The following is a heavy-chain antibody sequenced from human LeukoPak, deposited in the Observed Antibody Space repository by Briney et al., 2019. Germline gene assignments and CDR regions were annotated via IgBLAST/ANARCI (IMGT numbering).Heavy chain of an antibody. CDR2: INHSGST. J-gene: IGHJ4*02. CDR1: GGSFSGYY. Sequence: SETLSLTCAVYGGSFSGYYWSWIRQPPGKGLEWIGEINHSGSTNYNPSLKSRFTISVDTSKNQFSLKLSSVTAADTAVYYCARGSAAGDFDYWGQGTLVTVSS. CDR3: ARGSAAGDFDY. D-gene: IGHD6-13*01. V-gene: IGHV4-34*01.